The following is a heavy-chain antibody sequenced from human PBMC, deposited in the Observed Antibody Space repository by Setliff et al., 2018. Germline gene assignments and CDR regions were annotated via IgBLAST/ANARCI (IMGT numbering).Heavy chain of an antibody. CDR2: IHYSGST. CDR1: GGSINRDY. V-gene: IGHV4-59*08. CDR3: ARAPPNRYSGSYEYFYMDV. J-gene: IGHJ6*03. D-gene: IGHD1-26*01. Sequence: PSETLSLTCSVSGGSINRDYWNWIRQPPGKGLEWIGYIHYSGSTNYNPSLKSRVTISFNTSKNQISLKLSSATAADTAVYYCARAPPNRYSGSYEYFYMDVWGKGTTVTVSS.